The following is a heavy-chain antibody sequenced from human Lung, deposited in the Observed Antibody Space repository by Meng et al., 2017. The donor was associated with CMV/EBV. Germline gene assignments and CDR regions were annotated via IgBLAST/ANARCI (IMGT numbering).Heavy chain of an antibody. Sequence: FTFSDHNMSWIRQTPGKGLEWLSYISGTSSTIYEASSVKGRFTVSRDNAKKSLYLQMNSLRAEDTAVYYCAGDLLGYSAYGVRYFDLWGRGTLVTVSS. D-gene: IGHD5-12*01. CDR3: AGDLLGYSAYGVRYFDL. J-gene: IGHJ2*01. V-gene: IGHV3-11*01. CDR1: FTFSDHN. CDR2: ISGTSSTI.